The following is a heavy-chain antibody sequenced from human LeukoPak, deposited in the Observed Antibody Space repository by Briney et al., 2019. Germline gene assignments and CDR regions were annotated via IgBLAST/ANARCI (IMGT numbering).Heavy chain of an antibody. D-gene: IGHD3-10*01. Sequence: GGSLRLSCTASGFIFSDYYMNWVRQAPGKGLEWVSSISTSSSYIYYADSVKGRFTISRDNAKNSLYLQMNSLRAEDTAVYYCASIPMLRGVTSDAFDVWGQGTMVTVSS. J-gene: IGHJ3*01. V-gene: IGHV3-21*01. CDR1: GFIFSDYY. CDR2: ISTSSSYI. CDR3: ASIPMLRGVTSDAFDV.